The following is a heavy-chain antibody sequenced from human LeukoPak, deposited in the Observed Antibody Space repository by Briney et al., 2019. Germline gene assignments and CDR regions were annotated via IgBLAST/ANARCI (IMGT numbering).Heavy chain of an antibody. CDR1: RFTFSSYK. Sequence: GGSLRLSCAASRFTFSSYKVNWVRQAPGKGLEWVSSISSSSSYILYADSVKGRFTISRDNARNSLYLQMNSLRAEDTAVYYCARESGSGEFDYWGQGTLVTVSS. J-gene: IGHJ4*02. CDR2: ISSSSSYI. CDR3: ARESGSGEFDY. D-gene: IGHD6-19*01. V-gene: IGHV3-21*01.